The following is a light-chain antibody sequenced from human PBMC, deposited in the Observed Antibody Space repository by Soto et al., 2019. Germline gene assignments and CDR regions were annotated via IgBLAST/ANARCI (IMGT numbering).Light chain of an antibody. CDR3: QQYGTSSEAT. V-gene: IGKV3-20*01. CDR2: GAS. CDR1: QSLRSTF. J-gene: IGKJ4*01. Sequence: EIVLTLSRRTLSLSPGDSATLSCRTSQSLRSTFVAWYQVKPDQAPRRLIYGASARATGIPDRFSGSGSGTDFTLTISRVEPEDFAVYYCQQYGTSSEATFGGGSKADI.